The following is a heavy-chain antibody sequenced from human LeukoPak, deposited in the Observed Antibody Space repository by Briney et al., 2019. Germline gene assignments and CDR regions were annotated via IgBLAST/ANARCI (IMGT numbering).Heavy chain of an antibody. J-gene: IGHJ4*02. V-gene: IGHV3-30*18. D-gene: IGHD3-3*01. CDR3: TKDDRFFGSYSDS. Sequence: GGSLGLSCAASGFSFTKFAMHWIRQSPGKGLEWVATVLSDEDSQYYADSVKGRFSISRDTSTSTLDLQMNSLRPEDTAVYYCTKDDRFFGSYSDSWGQGTLVTVSS. CDR2: VLSDEDSQ. CDR1: GFSFTKFA.